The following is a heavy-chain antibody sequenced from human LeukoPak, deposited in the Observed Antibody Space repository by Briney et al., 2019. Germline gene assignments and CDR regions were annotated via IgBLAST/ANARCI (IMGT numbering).Heavy chain of an antibody. CDR3: ARLRPEIY. V-gene: IGHV4-39*01. D-gene: IGHD5-24*01. Sequence: SETLSLTCTVSGDSISSSSYFWGWIRQPPGQGLGWIGSIHYSGSTYNNPSLKRRATISVDTSKNQFSLKLSSATAADTAVYYCARLRPEIYWGQGTLVSVSS. CDR1: GDSISSSSYF. CDR2: IHYSGST. J-gene: IGHJ4*02.